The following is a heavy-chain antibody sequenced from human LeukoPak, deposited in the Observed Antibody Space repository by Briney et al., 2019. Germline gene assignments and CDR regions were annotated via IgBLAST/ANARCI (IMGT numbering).Heavy chain of an antibody. CDR1: GDSISNYY. CDR3: ARAGQFISARPITFDY. Sequence: SETLSLTCTVSGDSISNYYWSWIRQPPGKGLEWIGYVHSTDSTNYNPSLESRVTMSEDTSKNQLSLQLNSLTAADTAVYYCARAGQFISARPITFDYWGQGSLVTVSS. D-gene: IGHD6-6*01. J-gene: IGHJ4*02. V-gene: IGHV4-59*01. CDR2: VHSTDST.